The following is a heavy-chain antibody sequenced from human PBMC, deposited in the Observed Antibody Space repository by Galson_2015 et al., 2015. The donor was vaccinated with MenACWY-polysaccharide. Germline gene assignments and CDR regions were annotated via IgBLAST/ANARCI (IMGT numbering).Heavy chain of an antibody. V-gene: IGHV3-23*01. Sequence: SLRLSCAASGFSFSACAMGWVRHIPGKGLEWVSSITGSGSHAFYADSVRGRFTMSKDNSKNMLFLQMDTLRAEDTAVYHCARISLQSRNFDFWGQGTLVTVSS. CDR3: ARISLQSRNFDF. J-gene: IGHJ4*02. CDR1: GFSFSACA. CDR2: ITGSGSHA.